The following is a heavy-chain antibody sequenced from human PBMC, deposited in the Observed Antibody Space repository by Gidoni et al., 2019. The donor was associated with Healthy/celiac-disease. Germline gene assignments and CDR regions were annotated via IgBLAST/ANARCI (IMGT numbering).Heavy chain of an antibody. D-gene: IGHD6-13*01. CDR3: ARLAGYSSSWTSYYYYYMDV. CDR2: IDPSASYT. CDR1: GYSLTSYW. V-gene: IGHV5-10-1*03. Sequence: EVQLVQSGAEVKKPGESLRISCKGSGYSLTSYWISWVRQMPGKGLEWMGRIDPSASYTTYSPSFQGHVTISADKSISTAYLQWSSLKASDTAMYYCARLAGYSSSWTSYYYYYMDVWGKGTTVTVSS. J-gene: IGHJ6*03.